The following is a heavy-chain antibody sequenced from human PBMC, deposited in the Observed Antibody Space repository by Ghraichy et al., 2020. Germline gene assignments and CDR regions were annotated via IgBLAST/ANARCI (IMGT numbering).Heavy chain of an antibody. J-gene: IGHJ6*02. D-gene: IGHD3-10*01. CDR2: INHSGST. Sequence: SETLSLTCAVYGGSFSGYYWSWIRQPPGKGLEWIGEINHSGSTNYNPSLKSRVTISVDTSKNQFSLKLSSVTAADTAVYYCAREPITMVRGVIKYYYYYYGMDVWGQGTTVTVSS. CDR3: AREPITMVRGVIKYYYYYYGMDV. V-gene: IGHV4-34*01. CDR1: GGSFSGYY.